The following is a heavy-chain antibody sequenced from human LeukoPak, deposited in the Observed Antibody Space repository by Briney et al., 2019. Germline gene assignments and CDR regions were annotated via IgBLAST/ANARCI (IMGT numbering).Heavy chain of an antibody. CDR1: GGSFSGYY. CDR3: ASSDHSSSWRRRHYFQH. V-gene: IGHV4-34*01. D-gene: IGHD6-13*01. J-gene: IGHJ1*01. CDR2: INHSGST. Sequence: SETLSLTCAVYGGSFSGYYWSWIRQPPGKGLEWIGEINHSGSTNYNPSLKSRVTISVDTSKNQFSLKLSSVTAADTAVYYCASSDHSSSWRRRHYFQHWGQGTLVTVSS.